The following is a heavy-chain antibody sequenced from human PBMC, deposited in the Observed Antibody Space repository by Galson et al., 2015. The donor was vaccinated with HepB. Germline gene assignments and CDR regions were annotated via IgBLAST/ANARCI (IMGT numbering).Heavy chain of an antibody. J-gene: IGHJ4*02. Sequence: SLRLSCAASGFTFSSYAMRWVRQAPGKGLEWVSAISGSGGNTYYADSVKGRFTISRDNFKNTLYLQMNNLRAEDTAVYYCTKGPDYGDHRGLYFDYWGQGTLVTVSS. CDR1: GFTFSSYA. CDR3: TKGPDYGDHRGLYFDY. D-gene: IGHD4-17*01. CDR2: ISGSGGNT. V-gene: IGHV3-23*01.